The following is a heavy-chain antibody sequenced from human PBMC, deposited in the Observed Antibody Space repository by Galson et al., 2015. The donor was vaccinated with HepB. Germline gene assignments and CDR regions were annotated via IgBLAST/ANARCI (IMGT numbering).Heavy chain of an antibody. CDR1: GYTFTSYG. CDR3: ARDPRRYCSSTSCSPVMDV. V-gene: IGHV1-18*04. J-gene: IGHJ6*02. D-gene: IGHD2-2*01. Sequence: SVKVSCKASGYTFTSYGISWVRQAPGQGLEWMGWISAYNGNTNYAQKLQGRVTMTTDTSTSTAYMELRSLRSDDTAVYYCARDPRRYCSSTSCSPVMDVWGQGTTVTVSS. CDR2: ISAYNGNT.